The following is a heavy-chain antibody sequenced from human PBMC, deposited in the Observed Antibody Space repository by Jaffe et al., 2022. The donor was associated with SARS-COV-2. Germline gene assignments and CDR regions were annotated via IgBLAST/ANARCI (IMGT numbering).Heavy chain of an antibody. CDR2: IYTSGST. CDR1: GGSISSGSYY. CDR3: AGGRFLEWLSTTLNYGMDV. J-gene: IGHJ6*02. V-gene: IGHV4-61*02. Sequence: QVQLQESGPGLVKPSQTLSLTCTVSGGSISSGSYYWSWIRQPAGKGLEWIGRIYTSGSTNYNPSLKSRVTISVDTSKNQFSLKLSSVTAADTAVYYCAGGRFLEWLSTTLNYGMDVWGQGTTVTVSS. D-gene: IGHD3-3*01.